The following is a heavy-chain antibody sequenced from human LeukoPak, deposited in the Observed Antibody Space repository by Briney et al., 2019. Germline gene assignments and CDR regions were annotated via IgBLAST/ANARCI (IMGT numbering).Heavy chain of an antibody. J-gene: IGHJ4*02. V-gene: IGHV4-59*01. CDR3: ARAPYSSSRQRYFDS. CDR2: IDYSGST. Sequence: PSETLSLTCTVAGGSISSYYWSWIRQPPGKGLEWMGYIDYSGSTNYNPSLKSRVTISVDTSKNQFSLKVNSVTAADTAVYYCARAPYSSSRQRYFDSWGQGTLVTVSS. CDR1: GGSISSYY. D-gene: IGHD6-13*01.